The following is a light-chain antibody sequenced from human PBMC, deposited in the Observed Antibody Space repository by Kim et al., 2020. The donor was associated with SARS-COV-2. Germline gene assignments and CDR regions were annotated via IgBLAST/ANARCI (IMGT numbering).Light chain of an antibody. Sequence: VSVGDRVTITCRASQGISNYLAWYQQKPGKVPKLLIYAASTLQSGVPSRFSGSGSGTDFTLTISSLQPEDVATYYCQQYKSAPITFGQGTRLEIK. CDR1: QGISNY. V-gene: IGKV1-27*01. J-gene: IGKJ5*01. CDR3: QQYKSAPIT. CDR2: AAS.